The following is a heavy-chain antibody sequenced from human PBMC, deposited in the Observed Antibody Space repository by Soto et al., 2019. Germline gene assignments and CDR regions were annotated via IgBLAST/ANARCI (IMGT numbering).Heavy chain of an antibody. Sequence: QVQLVQSGAEVKKPGASVKVSCKASGYTFTSYDINWVRQATGQGLEWMGWMNPNSGNTGYAQQFQGRVTMTRNTSISTAYMELSSLRSEDTAVYYCARGHYYDFWSPDDAFDIWGQGTMVTVSS. D-gene: IGHD3-3*01. CDR2: MNPNSGNT. J-gene: IGHJ3*02. V-gene: IGHV1-8*01. CDR3: ARGHYYDFWSPDDAFDI. CDR1: GYTFTSYD.